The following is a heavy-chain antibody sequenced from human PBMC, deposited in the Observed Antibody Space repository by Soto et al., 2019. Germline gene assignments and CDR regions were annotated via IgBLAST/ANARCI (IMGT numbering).Heavy chain of an antibody. CDR3: ARDLEVAVAGA. Sequence: QVQLVESGGGVVQPGRSLRLSCAAVRFTFSSYAVQWVRQAPGKGLEWVAVISYDGSNKYYADSVKGRFTISRDNSKNTLYLQMNSLRPEDTAVYYCARDLEVAVAGAWGQGTLVTVSS. CDR2: ISYDGSNK. J-gene: IGHJ5*02. V-gene: IGHV3-30-3*01. D-gene: IGHD6-19*01. CDR1: RFTFSSYA.